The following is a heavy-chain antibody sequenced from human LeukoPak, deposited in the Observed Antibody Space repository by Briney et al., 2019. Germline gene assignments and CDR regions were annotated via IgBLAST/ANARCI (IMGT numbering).Heavy chain of an antibody. Sequence: SETLSLTCTVSGGSISSGGYYWTWIRQHPGTGLEWIGYIYYSGSTYYNPSLKSRVTISVDTSKNQFSLELSSVTAADTAVYYCASTFYCSSTSCYGPSRLHDAFDIWGQGTMVTVSS. J-gene: IGHJ3*02. V-gene: IGHV4-31*03. CDR1: GGSISSGGYY. CDR3: ASTFYCSSTSCYGPSRLHDAFDI. D-gene: IGHD2-2*01. CDR2: IYYSGST.